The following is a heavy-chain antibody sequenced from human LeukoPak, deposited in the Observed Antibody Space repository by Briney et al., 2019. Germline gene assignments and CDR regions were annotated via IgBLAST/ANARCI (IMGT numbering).Heavy chain of an antibody. CDR2: FDPEDGET. CDR1: GGTFSSYA. V-gene: IGHV1-24*01. Sequence: ASVKVSCKASGGTFSSYAINWVRQAPGKGLEWMGGFDPEDGETIYAQKFQGRVTMTRDTSTSTVYMELSSLRSEDTAVYYCARGGSGSFGAFDIWGQGTMVTVSS. D-gene: IGHD3-10*01. J-gene: IGHJ3*02. CDR3: ARGGSGSFGAFDI.